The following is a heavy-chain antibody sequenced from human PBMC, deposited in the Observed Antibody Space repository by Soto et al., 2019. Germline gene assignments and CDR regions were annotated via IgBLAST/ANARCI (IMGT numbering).Heavy chain of an antibody. CDR1: GFTFSSYS. CDR2: ISSSSSNI. D-gene: IGHD5-18*01. V-gene: IGHV3-21*01. CDR3: ARVRGYSYGSLDY. J-gene: IGHJ4*02. Sequence: EVQLVESGGGLVKPGGSLRLSCAASGFTFSSYSMNWVRQAPGKGLEWVSSISSSSSNIYYADSVKGRFTISRDNAKNSLYLQMNSLRAEDTAVYYWARVRGYSYGSLDYWGQGTLVTVSS.